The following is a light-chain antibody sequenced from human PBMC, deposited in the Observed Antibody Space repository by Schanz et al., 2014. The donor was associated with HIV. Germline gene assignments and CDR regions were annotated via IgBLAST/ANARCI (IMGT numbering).Light chain of an antibody. J-gene: IGKJ4*01. CDR3: QQGGSWPLT. Sequence: EIVLTQSPVTLSLSPGERATLSCRASQSVSTYLACYQQKPGQSPRLLIYGASKRATGIPPRVSGSGSGTDFTLTINSLEPEDFALYYCQQGGSWPLTFGGGTTVEIK. V-gene: IGKV3-11*01. CDR2: GAS. CDR1: QSVSTY.